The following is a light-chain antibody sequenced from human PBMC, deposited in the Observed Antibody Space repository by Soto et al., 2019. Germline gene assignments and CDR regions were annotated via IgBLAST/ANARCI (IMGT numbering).Light chain of an antibody. V-gene: IGKV3-20*01. J-gene: IGKJ4*01. Sequence: EIVLTQSPGTLSLSPGERATLSCRASQSVXXXYLAWCQQKQAQAPRLLLYDASSRATGIPDRFSGSGSGTEFTLTISRMEHEDFSVYYCQQYGSSTRTFGGGTKVEIK. CDR1: QSVXXXY. CDR3: QQYGSSTRT. CDR2: DAS.